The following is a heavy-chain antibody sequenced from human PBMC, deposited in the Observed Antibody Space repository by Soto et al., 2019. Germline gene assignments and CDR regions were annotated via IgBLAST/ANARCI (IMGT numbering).Heavy chain of an antibody. CDR3: ARDRSEYQLPYYYYYGMDV. D-gene: IGHD2-2*01. Sequence: GGSLRLSCAASGFTFSSYAMHWVRQAPGKGLEWVAVISYDGSNKYYADSVKGRLTISRDNSKNTLYLQMNSLRAEDTAVYYCARDRSEYQLPYYYYYGMDVWGQGTTVTVSS. CDR2: ISYDGSNK. V-gene: IGHV3-30-3*01. J-gene: IGHJ6*02. CDR1: GFTFSSYA.